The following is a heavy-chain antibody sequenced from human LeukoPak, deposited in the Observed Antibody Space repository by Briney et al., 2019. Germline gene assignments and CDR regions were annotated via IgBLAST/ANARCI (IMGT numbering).Heavy chain of an antibody. Sequence: GGSLRLSCAASGFTFTSYGMHWVRQAPGKGLEWVAFIRYDGSNEYYADSVKGRFTISRDISKNTLYLQMNSLRTEDTAVYNCAKISDYDSSGFDDYWGQGTLVTVSS. CDR2: IRYDGSNE. CDR3: AKISDYDSSGFDDY. V-gene: IGHV3-30*02. J-gene: IGHJ4*02. CDR1: GFTFTSYG. D-gene: IGHD3-22*01.